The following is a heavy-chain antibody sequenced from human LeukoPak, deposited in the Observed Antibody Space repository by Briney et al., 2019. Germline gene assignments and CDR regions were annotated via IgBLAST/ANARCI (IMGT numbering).Heavy chain of an antibody. V-gene: IGHV3-49*03. D-gene: IGHD3-10*01. CDR2: IRSKAYGGTT. J-gene: IGHJ4*02. CDR3: TRGGWFGELGDFDY. Sequence: PGGSLRLSCTASGFTFGDYAMSWFRQAPGKGLEWVGFIRSKAYGGTTEYAASVKGRFTISRDDSKSIAYLQMNSLKTEDTAVYYCTRGGWFGELGDFDYWRQGTLVTVSS. CDR1: GFTFGDYA.